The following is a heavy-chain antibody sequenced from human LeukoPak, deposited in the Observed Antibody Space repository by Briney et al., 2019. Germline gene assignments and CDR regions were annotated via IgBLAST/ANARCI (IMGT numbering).Heavy chain of an antibody. V-gene: IGHV3-21*01. CDR2: ISSSSSYI. J-gene: IGHJ6*03. CDR3: ARVAARPSYYYYMDV. CDR1: GLTFSSYS. Sequence: GGSLRLSCAASGLTFSSYSMNWVRQAPGKGLEWVSSISSSSSYIYYADSVKGRFTISRDNAKNSLYLQMNSLRTEDTAVYYCARVAARPSYYYYMDVWGKGTTVTVSS. D-gene: IGHD6-6*01.